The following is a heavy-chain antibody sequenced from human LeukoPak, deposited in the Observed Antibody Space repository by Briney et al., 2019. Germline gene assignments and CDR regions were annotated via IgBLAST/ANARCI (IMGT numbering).Heavy chain of an antibody. CDR3: AKLGVTMVRGVNYGMDV. CDR2: ISGSGGST. V-gene: IGHV3-23*01. J-gene: IGHJ6*02. Sequence: GGSLRLSCAASGFTFSSYAMSWVRQAPGKGLEWVSAISGSGGSTYYADSVKGRFTISRDNSKNTLYLQMNSLRAEDTAVYYCAKLGVTMVRGVNYGMDVWGQGTTVAVSS. D-gene: IGHD3-10*01. CDR1: GFTFSSYA.